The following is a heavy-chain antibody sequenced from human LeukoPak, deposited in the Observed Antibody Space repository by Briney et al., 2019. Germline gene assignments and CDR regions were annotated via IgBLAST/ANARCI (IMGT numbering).Heavy chain of an antibody. CDR3: ARGGASSSGFDY. D-gene: IGHD6-6*01. Sequence: ASVKVSCKASGYTFTNYDVNWLRQATGQGLEWMGWMKPNSGNTGYAQKFQGRVTMTRNTSISTAYMELSSLRSEDTAVYYCARGGASSSGFDYWGQGTLVTVSS. CDR1: GYTFTNYD. V-gene: IGHV1-8*01. CDR2: MKPNSGNT. J-gene: IGHJ4*02.